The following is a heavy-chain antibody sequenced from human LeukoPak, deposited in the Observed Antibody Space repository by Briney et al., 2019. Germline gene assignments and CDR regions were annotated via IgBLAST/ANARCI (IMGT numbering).Heavy chain of an antibody. CDR2: ISGSGGST. D-gene: IGHD4-23*01. Sequence: GGSLRLSCAASGFTFSSYAMSWVRQAPGKGLEWISAISGSGGSTYYADSVKGRFTISRDNSKNTLYLQMNSLRAEDTAVYYCARDARDGYGGNPFDYWGQGTLVTVSS. J-gene: IGHJ4*02. CDR3: ARDARDGYGGNPFDY. V-gene: IGHV3-23*01. CDR1: GFTFSSYA.